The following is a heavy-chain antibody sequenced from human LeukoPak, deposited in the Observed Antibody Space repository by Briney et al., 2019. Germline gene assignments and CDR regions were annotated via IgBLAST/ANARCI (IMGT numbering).Heavy chain of an antibody. V-gene: IGHV4-4*08. D-gene: IGHD3-16*01. CDR3: ASLKVGAYFDL. J-gene: IGHJ2*01. CDR2: IYTSGAT. Sequence: SETLSLTCTVSDDSISIYYWSWIRQPPGKGPEWIAYIYTSGATSYNPSLRSRVSISLDTSKSQFSLKLSSVTVADTAVYYCASLKVGAYFDLWGRGTLVTVSS. CDR1: DDSISIYY.